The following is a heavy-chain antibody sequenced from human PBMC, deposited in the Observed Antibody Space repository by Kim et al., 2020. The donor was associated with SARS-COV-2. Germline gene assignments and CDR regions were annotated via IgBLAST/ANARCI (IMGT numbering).Heavy chain of an antibody. Sequence: SETLSLTCAVYGGSFSGYYWSWIRQPPGKGLEWIGEINHSGSTNYNPSLKSRVTISVDTSKNQFSLKLSSVTAADTAVYYCARGRRGYYGSGSLFWFDPWGQGTLVTVSS. V-gene: IGHV4-34*01. CDR3: ARGRRGYYGSGSLFWFDP. CDR1: GGSFSGYY. D-gene: IGHD3-10*01. CDR2: INHSGST. J-gene: IGHJ5*02.